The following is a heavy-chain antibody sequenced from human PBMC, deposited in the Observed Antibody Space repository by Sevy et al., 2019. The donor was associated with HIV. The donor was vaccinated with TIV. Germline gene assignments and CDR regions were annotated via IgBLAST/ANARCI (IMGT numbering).Heavy chain of an antibody. CDR3: ARLVLAATQYYFDY. CDR1: GGSISSGGYY. D-gene: IGHD2-15*01. J-gene: IGHJ4*02. V-gene: IGHV4-61*02. CDR2: IFTSGIT. Sequence: SETLSLTCTVSGGSISSGGYYWSWIRQPAGKRLEWIGRIFTSGITNYNPSLKSRVTISVDKSKNQISLKLSSVTAADTAVYYCARLVLAATQYYFDYWGQGTLVTVSS.